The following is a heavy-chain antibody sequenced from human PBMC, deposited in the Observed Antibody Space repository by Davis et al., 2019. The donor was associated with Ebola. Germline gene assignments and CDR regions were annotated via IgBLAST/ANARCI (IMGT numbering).Heavy chain of an antibody. V-gene: IGHV3-21*01. Sequence: GESLKISCAASGFTFSSYSMNWVRQAPGKGLEWVSSISSSSSYIYYADSVKGRFTISRDNAKNSLYLQMNSLRAEDTAVYYCARGWVAAAGRFDPWGQGTLVTVSS. CDR2: ISSSSSYI. CDR3: ARGWVAAAGRFDP. D-gene: IGHD6-13*01. J-gene: IGHJ5*02. CDR1: GFTFSSYS.